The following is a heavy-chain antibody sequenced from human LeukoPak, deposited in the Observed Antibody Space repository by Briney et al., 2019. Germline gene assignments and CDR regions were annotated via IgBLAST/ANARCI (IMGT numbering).Heavy chain of an antibody. Sequence: SETLSLTCAVYGGSFSGYYWSWIRQPPGKGLEWIGEINHSGSTNYSPSLKSRVTISVDTSKNQFSLKLSSVTAADTAVYYCARLPGYPHYFDYWGQGTLVTVSS. CDR3: ARLPGYPHYFDY. CDR2: INHSGST. V-gene: IGHV4-34*01. J-gene: IGHJ4*02. D-gene: IGHD5-18*01. CDR1: GGSFSGYY.